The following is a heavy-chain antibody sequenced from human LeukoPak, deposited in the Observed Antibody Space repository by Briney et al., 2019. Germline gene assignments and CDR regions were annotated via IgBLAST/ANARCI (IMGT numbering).Heavy chain of an antibody. J-gene: IGHJ6*02. CDR1: GYTFTSYY. CDR2: INPSGGST. V-gene: IGHV1-46*01. D-gene: IGHD3-10*02. CDR3: ARGAQLLGLGKFTYYYGWDV. Sequence: ASVKVSRKASGYTFTSYYMHWVRQAPGQGLEWMGIINPSGGSTSYAQKFQGRVTMSRDTSTSTVCMELSSLRSEDTAVYYCARGAQLLGLGKFTYYYGWDVWGQGTRVTVSS.